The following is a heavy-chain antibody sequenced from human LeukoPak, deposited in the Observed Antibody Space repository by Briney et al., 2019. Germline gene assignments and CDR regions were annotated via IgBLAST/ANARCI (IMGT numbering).Heavy chain of an antibody. D-gene: IGHD1-7*01. V-gene: IGHV4-61*02. CDR2: IYTSGST. J-gene: IGHJ6*03. CDR1: GGSISSGSYY. CDR3: ARGGTGTTGGLFSHYYYYYYMDV. Sequence: SQTLSLTCTVSGGSISSGSYYWSWIRQPGGKGLEWIGRIYTSGSTNYNPSLKSRVTISVDTSKNQFSLKLSSVTVADTAVYYCARGGTGTTGGLFSHYYYYYYMDVWGKGTTVTVSS.